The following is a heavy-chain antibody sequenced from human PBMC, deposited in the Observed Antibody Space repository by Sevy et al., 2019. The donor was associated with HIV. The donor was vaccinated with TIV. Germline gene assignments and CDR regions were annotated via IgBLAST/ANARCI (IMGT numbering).Heavy chain of an antibody. D-gene: IGHD6-6*01. CDR3: VGXDRPNQGDF. CDR2: IHADGSS. J-gene: IGHJ4*01. Sequence: GGSLRLSCAASGFNVNDNYMTWVRQAPGKGLEWVSIIHADGSSYYADSVKGRFTMSRDDSKNIVNLQMNSLRADDTAVYYCVGXDRPNQGDFWGXXTLVTVSS. V-gene: IGHV3-53*01. CDR1: GFNVNDNY.